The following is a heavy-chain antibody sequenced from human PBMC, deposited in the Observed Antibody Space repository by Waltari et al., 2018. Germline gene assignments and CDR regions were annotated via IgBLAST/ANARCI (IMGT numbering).Heavy chain of an antibody. D-gene: IGHD1-26*01. CDR1: GFTFSSYA. CDR3: AKDPVGATTPEYYFDY. J-gene: IGHJ4*02. V-gene: IGHV3-23*04. Sequence: EVQLVESGGGLVQPGGSLRLSCAASGFTFSSYAMSWVRQAPGKGLEWVSAISGSGGSTYYADSVKGRFTISRDNSKNTLYLQMNSLRAEDTAVYYCAKDPVGATTPEYYFDYWGQGTLVTVSS. CDR2: ISGSGGST.